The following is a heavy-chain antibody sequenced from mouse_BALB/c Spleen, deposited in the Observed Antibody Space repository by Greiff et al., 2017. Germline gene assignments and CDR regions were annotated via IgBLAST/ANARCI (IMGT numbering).Heavy chain of an antibody. CDR3: TRKDGSSPLYAMDY. J-gene: IGHJ4*01. CDR1: GFTFSNYW. V-gene: IGHV6-6*02. CDR2: IRLKSNNYAT. D-gene: IGHD1-1*01. Sequence: EVNVVESGGGLVQPGGSMKLSCVASGFTFSNYWMNWVRQSPEKGLEWVAEIRLKSNNYATHYAESVKGSFTISRDDSKSNVYLQMNNVRAEDTGIYYCTRKDGSSPLYAMDYWGQGTSVTVSS.